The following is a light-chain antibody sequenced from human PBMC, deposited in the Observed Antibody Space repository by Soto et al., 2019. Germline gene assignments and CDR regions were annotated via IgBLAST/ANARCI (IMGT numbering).Light chain of an antibody. J-gene: IGKJ1*01. CDR3: EQYNSYST. V-gene: IGKV1-5*03. CDR2: KAS. Sequence: DIQMTQSPSPLSASVGDRVTITCLASQSISRWLAWYQRTPGKAPNRLTSKASSLDGGVPSRSRCNGSGTAFTLTISSLQTADFATDYCEQYNSYSTLGQGTKVEIK. CDR1: QSISRW.